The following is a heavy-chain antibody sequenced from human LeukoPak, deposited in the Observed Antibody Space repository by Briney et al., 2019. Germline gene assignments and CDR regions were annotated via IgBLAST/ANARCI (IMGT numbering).Heavy chain of an antibody. CDR2: VNHSGST. V-gene: IGHV4-34*01. D-gene: IGHD3-10*01. Sequence: SETLSLTCAVYGGSFSGYYWSWIRQPPGKGLEWIGEVNHSGSTNYNPSLKSRVTISVDTSKNQFSLKLSSVTAADTAVYYCARRSVFYYGSGNFDYWGQGTLVTVSS. J-gene: IGHJ4*02. CDR3: ARRSVFYYGSGNFDY. CDR1: GGSFSGYY.